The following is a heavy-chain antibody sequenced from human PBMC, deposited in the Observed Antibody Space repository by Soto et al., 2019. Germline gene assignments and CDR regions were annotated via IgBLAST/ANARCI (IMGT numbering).Heavy chain of an antibody. J-gene: IGHJ5*02. Sequence: EVQLVQSGPEAKKPGESLKISCKPSGYTFTTYWIGWVRQMPGKGLEWMGIIYPGDSETRYSPSFQGQVIISADKSVSTAYLQWSSLKASDTAISYCARAGGRYCSSASCYLFDPWGPGTLVTVSS. CDR3: ARAGGRYCSSASCYLFDP. V-gene: IGHV5-51*03. D-gene: IGHD2-2*01. CDR1: GYTFTTYW. CDR2: IYPGDSET.